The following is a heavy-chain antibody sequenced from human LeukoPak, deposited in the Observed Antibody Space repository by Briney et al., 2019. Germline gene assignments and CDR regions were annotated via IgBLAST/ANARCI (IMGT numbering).Heavy chain of an antibody. D-gene: IGHD3-3*01. CDR2: IYYSGST. Sequence: SETLSLTCTVSGGSISSSSYYWGWIRQPPGKGLEWIGSIYYSGSTYYNPSLKSRVTISVDTSKNQFSLKLSSVTAADTAVYYCARGRYDFWSGYGLDYWGQGTLVTVSS. CDR1: GGSISSSSYY. J-gene: IGHJ4*02. V-gene: IGHV4-39*07. CDR3: ARGRYDFWSGYGLDY.